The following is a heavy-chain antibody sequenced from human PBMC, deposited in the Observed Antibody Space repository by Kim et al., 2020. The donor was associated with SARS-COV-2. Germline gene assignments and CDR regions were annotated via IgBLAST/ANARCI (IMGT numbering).Heavy chain of an antibody. CDR1: GYSFTSYW. CDR2: IYPGDSDT. D-gene: IGHD3-22*01. J-gene: IGHJ4*02. Sequence: GESLKISCKGSGYSFTSYWIGWVRQMPGKGLEWMGIIYPGDSDTRYSPSFQGQVTISADKSISTAYLQWSSLKASDTAMYYCARVVQALYDSSGYFGYWGQGTLVTVSS. CDR3: ARVVQALYDSSGYFGY. V-gene: IGHV5-51*01.